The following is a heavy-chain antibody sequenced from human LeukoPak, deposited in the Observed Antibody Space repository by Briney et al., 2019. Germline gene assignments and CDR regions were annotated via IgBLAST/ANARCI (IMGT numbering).Heavy chain of an antibody. J-gene: IGHJ4*02. Sequence: ASVKVSCKASGYTFTGYYMHRVRQAPGQGLEWMGWINPNSGGTNYAQKFQGRVTMTRDTSISTAYMELSRLRSDDTAVYYCARVGYYDSSGYYLYWGQGTLVTVSS. V-gene: IGHV1-2*02. CDR2: INPNSGGT. CDR3: ARVGYYDSSGYYLY. CDR1: GYTFTGYY. D-gene: IGHD3-22*01.